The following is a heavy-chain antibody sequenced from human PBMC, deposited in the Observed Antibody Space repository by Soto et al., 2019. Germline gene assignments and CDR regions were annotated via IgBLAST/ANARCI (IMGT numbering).Heavy chain of an antibody. CDR1: GASITFGGYS. D-gene: IGHD1-26*01. CDR2: INHLETT. V-gene: IGHV4-30-2*01. J-gene: IGHJ4*02. Sequence: SETLSLTCTVSGASITFGGYSWSWIRQTPGKGLEWIGYINHLETTFYNPSFESRLTLSIDRAKNQFSLKLHSMSAADRAVYFCARGGGSDSFDHWGQGILVTVS. CDR3: ARGGGSDSFDH.